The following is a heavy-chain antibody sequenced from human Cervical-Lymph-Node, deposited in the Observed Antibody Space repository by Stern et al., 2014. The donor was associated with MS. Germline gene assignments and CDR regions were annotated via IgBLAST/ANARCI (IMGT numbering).Heavy chain of an antibody. Sequence: VQLVESGAEVRKPGASVKVSCKASGYIFTHYYMHWVRQAPGQGLLWMGIINPSGGSTTYTQTFQGRVTVTRDTSTSTVYMELSSLRSEDTAVYYCARADREYSSAYYFDYWGQGTLVTVSS. CDR3: ARADREYSSAYYFDY. CDR2: INPSGGST. D-gene: IGHD3-16*01. J-gene: IGHJ4*02. V-gene: IGHV1-46*03. CDR1: GYIFTHYY.